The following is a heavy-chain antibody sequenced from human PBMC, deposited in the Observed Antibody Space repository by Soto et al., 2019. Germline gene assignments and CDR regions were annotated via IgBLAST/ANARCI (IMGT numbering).Heavy chain of an antibody. CDR3: ARDLYYDFWSGYYRPRGMDV. V-gene: IGHV4-31*03. CDR1: GGSISSGGYY. J-gene: IGHJ6*02. D-gene: IGHD3-3*01. CDR2: IYYSGST. Sequence: TLSLTCTVSGGSISSGGYYWSLIRQHPGKGLEWIGYIYYSGSTYYNPSLKSRVTISVDTSKNQFSLKLSSVTAADTAVYYCARDLYYDFWSGYYRPRGMDVWGQGTTVTVSS.